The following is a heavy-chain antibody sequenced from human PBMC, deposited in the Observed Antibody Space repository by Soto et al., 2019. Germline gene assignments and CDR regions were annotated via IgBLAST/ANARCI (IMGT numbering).Heavy chain of an antibody. CDR3: ARGGSYGDYYAMDV. D-gene: IGHD4-17*01. CDR1: GGSFSGYY. CDR2: INHSGST. Sequence: QVQLQQWGAGLLKPSETLSLTCAVYGGSFSGYYWSWIRQPPGKGLEFIGEINHSGSTKYNPSLKSRVTISLDTSTNQFSLKVSSVTAADTAVYYCARGGSYGDYYAMDVWGQGTTVSVSS. J-gene: IGHJ6*02. V-gene: IGHV4-34*01.